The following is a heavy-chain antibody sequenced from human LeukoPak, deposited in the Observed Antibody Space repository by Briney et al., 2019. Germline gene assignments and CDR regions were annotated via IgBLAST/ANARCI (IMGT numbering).Heavy chain of an antibody. CDR2: IIPIFGTA. CDR1: GGTFSSYA. V-gene: IGHV1-69*05. CDR3: ARALQLAGYMDV. D-gene: IGHD5-18*01. Sequence: ASVKVSCKASGGTFSSYAISWVRQAPGQGLEWMGGIIPIFGTANYAQKFQGRVTITTDESTSTAYMELSSLRSEDTAVYYCARALQLAGYMDVWGKGTTVTVSS. J-gene: IGHJ6*03.